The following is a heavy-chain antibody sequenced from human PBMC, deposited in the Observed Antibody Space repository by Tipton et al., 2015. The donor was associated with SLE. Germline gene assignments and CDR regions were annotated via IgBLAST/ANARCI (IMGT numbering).Heavy chain of an antibody. CDR1: NGSISSHL. J-gene: IGHJ4*02. V-gene: IGHV4-59*11. D-gene: IGHD3-16*01. CDR3: TKVGGSGHFDY. CDR2: VYYSGST. Sequence: TLSLTCTVSNGSISSHLWSWIRQSPGKGLEWIGYVYYSGSTNYNPSLKSRVTMSVDTSKNQFSLNLRSVTAADTAVYYCTKVGGSGHFDYWGQGTLVTVSS.